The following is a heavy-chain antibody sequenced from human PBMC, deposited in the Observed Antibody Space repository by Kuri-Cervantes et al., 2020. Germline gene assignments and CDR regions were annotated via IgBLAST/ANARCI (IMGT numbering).Heavy chain of an antibody. CDR2: ISGSGGST. V-gene: IGHV3-23*01. Sequence: GESLKISCAASGFTFSSYAMSWVRQAPGKGLELVSAISGSGGSTYYADSVKGRFTISRDNSKNTLYLQMNSLRAEDTAVYYCAKDQVVYFWGQGTLVTVSS. D-gene: IGHD2-15*01. CDR1: GFTFSSYA. CDR3: AKDQVVYF. J-gene: IGHJ1*01.